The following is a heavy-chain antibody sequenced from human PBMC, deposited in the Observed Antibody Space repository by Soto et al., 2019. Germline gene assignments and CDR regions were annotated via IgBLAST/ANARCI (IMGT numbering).Heavy chain of an antibody. CDR1: GGTFSSYA. CDR3: ARDHPYYYDSSGYYYVFEI. CDR2: IIPIFGTA. Sequence: QVQLLQSGAEVKKPGSSVKVSCKASGGTFSSYAISWVRQAPGQGLEWMGGIIPIFGTANYAQRFQGRVTITADESTSTAYMELSSLRSEDTAVYYCARDHPYYYDSSGYYYVFEIWGQGTMVTVSS. J-gene: IGHJ3*02. V-gene: IGHV1-69*12. D-gene: IGHD3-22*01.